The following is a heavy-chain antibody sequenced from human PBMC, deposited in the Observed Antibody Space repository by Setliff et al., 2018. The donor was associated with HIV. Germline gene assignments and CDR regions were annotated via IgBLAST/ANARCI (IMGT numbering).Heavy chain of an antibody. Sequence: ASVKVSCKASGYTFTSYGISWVRQAPGQGLEWMGWISAYNGNTNYAQKLQGRVTMTTDTSTSTAYMELRSLRSDGTAVYYCARDPKRYYDILTGYPSYYGMDVWGQGTTVTVSS. CDR2: ISAYNGNT. CDR1: GYTFTSYG. V-gene: IGHV1-18*01. CDR3: ARDPKRYYDILTGYPSYYGMDV. D-gene: IGHD3-9*01. J-gene: IGHJ6*02.